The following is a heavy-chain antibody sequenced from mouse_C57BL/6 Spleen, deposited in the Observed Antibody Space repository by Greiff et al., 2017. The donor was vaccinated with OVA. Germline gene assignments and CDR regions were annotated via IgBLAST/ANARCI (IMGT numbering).Heavy chain of an antibody. J-gene: IGHJ4*01. D-gene: IGHD2-10*01. Sequence: QVQLQQSGAELVRPGASVTLSCKASGYTFTDYEMHWVKQTPVHGLEWIGAIDPETGGNAYNQKFKGKAILTADKSSSTAYMELRSLTSEDSAVYYCTRSLLGAMDYWGQGTSVTVSS. V-gene: IGHV1-15*01. CDR1: GYTFTDYE. CDR3: TRSLLGAMDY. CDR2: IDPETGGN.